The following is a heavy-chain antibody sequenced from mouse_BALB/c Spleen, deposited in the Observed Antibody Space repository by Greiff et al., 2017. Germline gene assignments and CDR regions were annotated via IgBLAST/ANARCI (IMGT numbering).Heavy chain of an antibody. Sequence: EVQLQQSGPELVKPGASVKMSCKASGYTFTSYVMHWVKQKPGQGLEWIGYINPYNDGTKYNEKFKGKATLTSDKSSSTAYMELSSLTSEDSAVYYCARFDRYPYYYAMDYWGQGTSVTVSS. V-gene: IGHV1-14*01. J-gene: IGHJ4*01. D-gene: IGHD2-14*01. CDR2: INPYNDGT. CDR1: GYTFTSYV. CDR3: ARFDRYPYYYAMDY.